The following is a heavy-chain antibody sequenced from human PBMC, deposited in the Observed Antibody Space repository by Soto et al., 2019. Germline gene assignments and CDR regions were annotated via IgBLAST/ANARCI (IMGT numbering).Heavy chain of an antibody. CDR2: INHSGST. J-gene: IGHJ4*02. Sequence: HVQLQQWGAGLLKPSETLSLTCAVYGGSFSGYYWTRIRQPPGTGLEWIGEINHSGSTNYNPSLKSRVTISVDTSKNQFSLKLTSVTAADTAVYYCARDKITGLFDYWGQGTLVTVSS. D-gene: IGHD2-8*02. V-gene: IGHV4-34*01. CDR1: GGSFSGYY. CDR3: ARDKITGLFDY.